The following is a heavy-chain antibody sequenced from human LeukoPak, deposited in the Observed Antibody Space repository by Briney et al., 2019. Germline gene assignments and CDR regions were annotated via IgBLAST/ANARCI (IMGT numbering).Heavy chain of an antibody. CDR1: GFTFDDYD. D-gene: IGHD3-22*01. Sequence: GGSLRLSCAASGFTFDDYDMHWVRQAPGKGLEWVSGISWNSGSIGYADSVKGRFTISRDNAKNSLYLQMNSLRAEDTALYYCAKGGGYYDSSGEGIHDAFDIWGQGTMVTVSS. V-gene: IGHV3-9*01. CDR2: ISWNSGSI. J-gene: IGHJ3*02. CDR3: AKGGGYYDSSGEGIHDAFDI.